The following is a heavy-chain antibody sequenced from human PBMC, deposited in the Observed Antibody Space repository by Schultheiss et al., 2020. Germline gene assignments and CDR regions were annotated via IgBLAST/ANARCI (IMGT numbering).Heavy chain of an antibody. CDR1: GFTFSSYS. V-gene: IGHV3-48*01. Sequence: GGSLRLSCAASGFTFSSYSMNWVRQAPGKGLEWVSYISSSSSTIYYADSVKGRFTISRDNSKNTLYLQMNSLRAEDTAVYYCAKLGSGWPKNWFDPWGQGTLVTVSS. D-gene: IGHD6-19*01. J-gene: IGHJ5*02. CDR3: AKLGSGWPKNWFDP. CDR2: ISSSSSTI.